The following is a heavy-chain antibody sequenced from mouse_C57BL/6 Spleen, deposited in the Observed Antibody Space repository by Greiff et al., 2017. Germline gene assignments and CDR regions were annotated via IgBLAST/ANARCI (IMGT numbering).Heavy chain of an antibody. CDR2: IYPGDGDT. CDR1: GYAFSSSW. Sequence: QVQLKESGPELVKPGASVKISCKASGYAFSSSWMNWVKQRPGKGLEWIGRIYPGDGDTNYNGKFKGKATLTADKSSSTAYMQLSSLTSEDSAVYFGARGDGYLYYFDYWGQGTTLTVSS. D-gene: IGHD2-3*01. J-gene: IGHJ2*01. V-gene: IGHV1-82*01. CDR3: ARGDGYLYYFDY.